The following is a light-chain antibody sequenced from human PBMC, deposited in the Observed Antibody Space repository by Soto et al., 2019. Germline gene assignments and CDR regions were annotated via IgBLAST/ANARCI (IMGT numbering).Light chain of an antibody. CDR2: EVS. CDR1: SSDVGDYNY. Sequence: QSPLTQPPSASGSPGQAVTISCTGTSSDVGDYNYGSWYQQHPGKAPKLMMYEVSKRPSGVPDRFSGSKSGNTSSLTVSGRQAEYEADYYCSSYAGSLYIFGTGTKVTVL. J-gene: IGLJ1*01. V-gene: IGLV2-8*01. CDR3: SSYAGSLYI.